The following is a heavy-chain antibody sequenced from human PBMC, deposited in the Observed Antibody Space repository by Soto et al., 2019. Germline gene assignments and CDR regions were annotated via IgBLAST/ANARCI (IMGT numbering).Heavy chain of an antibody. CDR3: TSGYYYDSSGYERAGNFDY. D-gene: IGHD3-22*01. CDR1: GFTFGDYA. Sequence: PGGSLRLSCTASGFTFGDYAISWFRQAPGKGLEWVGFIRIKAYGGTTEYAASVKGRFTISRDDSKSIAYLQMNSLKTEDTAVYYCTSGYYYDSSGYERAGNFDYWGQGTLVTVSS. J-gene: IGHJ4*02. CDR2: IRIKAYGGTT. V-gene: IGHV3-49*03.